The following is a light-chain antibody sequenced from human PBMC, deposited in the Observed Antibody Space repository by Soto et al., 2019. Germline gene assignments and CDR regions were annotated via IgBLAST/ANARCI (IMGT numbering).Light chain of an antibody. CDR2: GAS. CDR3: QQYASSPRT. J-gene: IGKJ1*01. CDR1: QSVSSSY. V-gene: IGKV3-20*01. Sequence: EIVLTQSPGTLSLSPGERATLSCRASQSVSSSYLAWYQQKPGQAPRLLIYGASSRATGIPDRFSGSGSGTDFTLIISRLEPEDFAVYYCQQYASSPRTFGQGTKVEIK.